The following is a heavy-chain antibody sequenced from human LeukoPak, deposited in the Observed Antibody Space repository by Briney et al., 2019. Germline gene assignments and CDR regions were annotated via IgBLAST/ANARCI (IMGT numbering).Heavy chain of an antibody. CDR1: GFTFSSYG. CDR2: IWYDGSNK. V-gene: IGHV3-33*01. CDR3: ARGVDTAIPQTDY. D-gene: IGHD5-18*01. Sequence: GGSLRLSCAASGFTFSSYGMHWVRQAPGKGLEWVAVIWYDGSNKYYADSVKGRFTISRDNSKNTLYLQMNSLRAEDTAVYYCARGVDTAIPQTDYWGQGTLVTVSS. J-gene: IGHJ4*02.